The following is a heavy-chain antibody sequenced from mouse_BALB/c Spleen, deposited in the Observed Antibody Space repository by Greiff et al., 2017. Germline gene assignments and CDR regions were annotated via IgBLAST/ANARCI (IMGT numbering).Heavy chain of an antibody. CDR3: ARGKDYGNYYYAMDY. Sequence: EVKLVESGGGLVKPGGSLKLSCAASGFTFSSYAMSWVRQTPEKRLEWVASISSGGSTYYPDSVKGRFTISRDNARNILYLQMSSLRSEDTAMYYCARGKDYGNYYYAMDYWGQGTSVTVSS. D-gene: IGHD2-1*01. CDR1: GFTFSSYA. V-gene: IGHV5-6-5*01. CDR2: ISSGGST. J-gene: IGHJ4*01.